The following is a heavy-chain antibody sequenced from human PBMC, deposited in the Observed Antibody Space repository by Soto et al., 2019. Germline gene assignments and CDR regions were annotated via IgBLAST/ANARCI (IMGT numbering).Heavy chain of an antibody. CDR2: IYYSGST. V-gene: IGHV4-39*01. Sequence: SETLSLTCTVSGGSISSSSYYWGWIRQPPGKGLEWIGSIYYSGSTYYNPSLKSRVTISVDTSKTQFSLKLSSVTAADTAVYYCARHLEGDNGSGSYLLNWFDPWGQGTLVTVSS. CDR3: ARHLEGDNGSGSYLLNWFDP. J-gene: IGHJ5*02. CDR1: GGSISSSSYY. D-gene: IGHD3-10*01.